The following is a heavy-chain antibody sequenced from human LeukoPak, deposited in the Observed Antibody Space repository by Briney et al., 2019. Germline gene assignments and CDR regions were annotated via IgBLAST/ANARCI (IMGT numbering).Heavy chain of an antibody. CDR1: GGSISSSSYY. CDR2: IYYSGST. CDR3: ARQSPFYDFWSGYYGNWFDP. J-gene: IGHJ5*02. D-gene: IGHD3-3*01. V-gene: IGHV4-39*01. Sequence: PSETLSLTCTVSGGSISSSSYYWGWIRQPPGKGLEWIGSIYYSGSTYYNPSLKSRVTISVDTSKNQFSLKLSSVTAADMAVYYCARQSPFYDFWSGYYGNWFDPWGQGTLVTVSS.